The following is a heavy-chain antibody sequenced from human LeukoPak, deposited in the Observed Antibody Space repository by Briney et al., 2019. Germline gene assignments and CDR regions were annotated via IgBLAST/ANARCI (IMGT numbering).Heavy chain of an antibody. Sequence: PSETLSLTCTVSGGSISTSNYYWGWIRQPPGKGLEWIGNIFYSGSTKYNPSLKSRVTISVDTSKNQFSLKLSSVTAADTAVYYCAREGKITMVRGVIRYYYMDVWGKGTTVTISS. D-gene: IGHD3-10*01. CDR3: AREGKITMVRGVIRYYYMDV. CDR2: IFYSGST. J-gene: IGHJ6*03. V-gene: IGHV4-39*07. CDR1: GGSISTSNYY.